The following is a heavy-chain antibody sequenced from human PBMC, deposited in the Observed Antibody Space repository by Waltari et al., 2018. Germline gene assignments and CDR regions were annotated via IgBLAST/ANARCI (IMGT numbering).Heavy chain of an antibody. CDR3: ARDLAPDTAMVSGYYYYGMDV. CDR1: GFTFSSYE. V-gene: IGHV3-48*03. Sequence: EVQLVESGGGLVQPGGSLRLSCAASGFTFSSYEMNWVRQAPGKGLEWVSYISSSGSTIDYGDCGKGRFTITRDNAKNSLYLQMNSPRAEDTAVYYCARDLAPDTAMVSGYYYYGMDVWGQGTTVTVSS. D-gene: IGHD5-18*01. CDR2: ISSSGSTI. J-gene: IGHJ6*02.